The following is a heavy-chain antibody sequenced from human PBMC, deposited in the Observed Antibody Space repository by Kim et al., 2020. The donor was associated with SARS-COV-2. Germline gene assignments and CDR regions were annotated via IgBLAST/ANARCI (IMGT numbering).Heavy chain of an antibody. V-gene: IGHV3-7*03. CDR3: ARNWSGDYYGMDV. Sequence: GGSLRLSCVASGFTFSSYFMSWVRQAPGKGLEWVANIKQDESEKYYVDSVKGRFTVSRDNAKNSLFLQMNSLRDEDTAVYYCARNWSGDYYGMDVWGQGTTVTVSS. J-gene: IGHJ6*02. D-gene: IGHD1-1*01. CDR2: IKQDESEK. CDR1: GFTFSSYF.